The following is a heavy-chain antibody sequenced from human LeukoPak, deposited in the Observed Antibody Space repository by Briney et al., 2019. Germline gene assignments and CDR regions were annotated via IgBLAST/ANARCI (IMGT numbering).Heavy chain of an antibody. V-gene: IGHV1-69*04. D-gene: IGHD2-2*03. J-gene: IGHJ4*02. CDR2: IIPILGIA. CDR3: ARERGYCSSTSCYPFDY. Sequence: GASVKVSFKASGGTFISYTISWVRQAPGQGLEWMGRIIPILGIANYAQKFQGRVTITADKYTSTAYMELSSLRSEDTAVYYCARERGYCSSTSCYPFDYWGQGTLVTVSS. CDR1: GGTFISYT.